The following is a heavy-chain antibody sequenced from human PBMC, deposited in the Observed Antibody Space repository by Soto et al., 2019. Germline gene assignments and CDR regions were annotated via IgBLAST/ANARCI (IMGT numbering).Heavy chain of an antibody. CDR2: INPDNGNT. V-gene: IGHV1-3*01. J-gene: IGHJ5*02. Sequence: QVQLVQSGAEVKKPGASVKISCKASGYTFTRYTMNWVRQAPGQRLEWMGWINPDNGNTKSSQKFQDRVIITRDTSAGTAYMARSSLRSRDTAVYYCARGIATGRVAPWGQGTLVTVSS. CDR3: ARGIATGRVAP. CDR1: GYTFTRYT. D-gene: IGHD2-15*01.